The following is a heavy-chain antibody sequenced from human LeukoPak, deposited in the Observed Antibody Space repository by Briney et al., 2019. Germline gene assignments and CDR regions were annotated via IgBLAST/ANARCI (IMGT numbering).Heavy chain of an antibody. J-gene: IGHJ3*01. CDR3: ARDFNYDFRGADAFDL. Sequence: ASVKVSCKAFGYTFINYGISWVRQAPGQGLEWMGWISNYNGNTNSAQKLQGRVTLTTDTSTSTAYMELRSLRSDDTAVYYCARDFNYDFRGADAFDLWGQGTVITVSS. D-gene: IGHD3-3*01. CDR2: ISNYNGNT. CDR1: GYTFINYG. V-gene: IGHV1-18*01.